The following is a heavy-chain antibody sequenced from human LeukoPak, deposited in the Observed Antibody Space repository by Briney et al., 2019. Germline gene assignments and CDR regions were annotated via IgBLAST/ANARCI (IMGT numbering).Heavy chain of an antibody. J-gene: IGHJ4*02. D-gene: IGHD5-24*01. Sequence: PSETLSPTCTVSGGSISSGSYYWSWIRQPAGKGLEWIGCIYTSGSTNYNPSLKSRVTISVDTSKNQFSLKLSSVTAADTAVYYCARGGGYHNYFDYWGQGTLVTVSS. CDR3: ARGGGYHNYFDY. CDR1: GGSISSGSYY. V-gene: IGHV4-61*02. CDR2: IYTSGST.